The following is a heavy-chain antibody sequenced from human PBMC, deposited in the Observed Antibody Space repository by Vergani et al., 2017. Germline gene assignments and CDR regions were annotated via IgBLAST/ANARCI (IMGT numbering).Heavy chain of an antibody. V-gene: IGHV3-21*01. CDR1: GFTFSSYS. CDR2: ISSRSSYI. D-gene: IGHD6-13*01. CDR3: AKVLTDLASYSSSWWSLYFDY. Sequence: EVQLVESGGGLVKPGGSLRLSCAASGFTFSSYSMNWVRQAPGKGLEWVSSISSRSSYIYYADSVKGRFTISRDNAKNSLYLPMNSLRAEDTAVYYCAKVLTDLASYSSSWWSLYFDYWGQGTLVTVSS. J-gene: IGHJ4*02.